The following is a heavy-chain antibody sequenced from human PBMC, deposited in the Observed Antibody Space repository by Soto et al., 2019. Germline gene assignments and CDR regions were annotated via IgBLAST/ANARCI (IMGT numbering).Heavy chain of an antibody. CDR1: GYTFTGYY. V-gene: IGHV1-2*02. J-gene: IGHJ5*02. Sequence: ASVKVSCKASGYTFTGYYMHWVREAPGQGLERMGWINPNSGGTNYAQKFQGRVTMTRDTSISTAYMELSRLRSDDTAVYYCARVGYYDSSGYGGPNWFDPWGQGTLVTVSS. CDR2: INPNSGGT. D-gene: IGHD3-22*01. CDR3: ARVGYYDSSGYGGPNWFDP.